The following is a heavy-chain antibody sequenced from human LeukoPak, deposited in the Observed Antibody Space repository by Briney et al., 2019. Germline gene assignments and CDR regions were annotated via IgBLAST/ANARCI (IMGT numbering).Heavy chain of an antibody. CDR2: ISSGSTYI. Sequence: GGSLRLSCAASEFTFSTYSMNWVRQAPGKGLEWVSSISSGSTYIYYADSVKSRFTISRDNAKNSLYLQMNSLRAEDTAMYYCARRAGDYSHPYDYWGQGTLVTVSS. D-gene: IGHD3-22*01. V-gene: IGHV3-21*04. J-gene: IGHJ4*02. CDR3: ARRAGDYSHPYDY. CDR1: EFTFSTYS.